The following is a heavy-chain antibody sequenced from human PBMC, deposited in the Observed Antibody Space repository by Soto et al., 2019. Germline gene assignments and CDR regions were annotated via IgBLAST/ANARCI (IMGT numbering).Heavy chain of an antibody. CDR2: ISYDGSNK. CDR3: SRGIKGGLDA. J-gene: IGHJ5*02. V-gene: IGHV3-30*03. Sequence: QVHLAESGGGVVQPGRSLRLSCATSGFVSNNYDIHWVRQAPGKGLAWLVSISYDGSNKYYADSVKGRFTISRDNSKNTLSLQINSLGTEDTAVYYCSRGIKGGLDAWGQGTLVTVSS. D-gene: IGHD2-21*01. CDR1: GFVSNNYD.